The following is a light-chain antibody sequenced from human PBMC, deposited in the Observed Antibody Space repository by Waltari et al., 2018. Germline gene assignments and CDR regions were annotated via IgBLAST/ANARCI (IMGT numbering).Light chain of an antibody. Sequence: DVVMTQSPLSLPVTLGQPASISCRSSQSLVYSDGNTYLNWFQQRPGQSPRRLIYKVSNRDSGVPDRFSGSGSGTDFTLKISRVEAEDVGVYYCQQYGSSFWTFGQGTKVEIK. CDR3: QQYGSSFWT. CDR2: KVS. J-gene: IGKJ1*01. CDR1: QSLVYSDGNTY. V-gene: IGKV2-30*01.